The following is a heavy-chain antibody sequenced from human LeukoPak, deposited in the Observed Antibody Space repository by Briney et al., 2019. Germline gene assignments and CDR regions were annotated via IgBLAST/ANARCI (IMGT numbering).Heavy chain of an antibody. D-gene: IGHD6-19*01. CDR2: IYYSGST. Sequence: PSETLSLTCTVSGCSISSSSYYWGWIRQPPGKGLEWIGSIYYSGSTYYNPSLKSRVTISVDTSKNQFSLKLSSVTAADTAVYYCARTPVSWVAGTFEPKQKYYFDYWGQGTLVTVSS. CDR3: ARTPVSWVAGTFEPKQKYYFDY. CDR1: GCSISSSSYY. J-gene: IGHJ4*02. V-gene: IGHV4-39*07.